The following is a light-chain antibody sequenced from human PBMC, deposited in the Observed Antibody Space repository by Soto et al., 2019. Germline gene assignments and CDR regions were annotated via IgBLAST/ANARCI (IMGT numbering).Light chain of an antibody. CDR3: QQYYDTPWT. J-gene: IGKJ1*01. CDR2: WAS. V-gene: IGKV4-1*01. CDR1: QTVAKY. Sequence: EIVLTQTPANLSLSPGEGATLSCRASQTVAKYLAWFQQKPGQPPKLLIYWASTRESGVPDRFSGSGAGTDFTLTISSLQAEDVAVYYCQQYYDTPWTFGQGTKVEIK.